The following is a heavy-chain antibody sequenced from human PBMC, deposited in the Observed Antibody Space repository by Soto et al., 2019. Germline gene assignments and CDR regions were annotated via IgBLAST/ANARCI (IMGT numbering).Heavy chain of an antibody. D-gene: IGHD3-3*01. J-gene: IGHJ5*02. V-gene: IGHV3-48*04. Sequence: GGSLRLSCAASGFTFSSYAMSWVRQAPGKGLEWVSYISSSGSTIYYADSVKGRFTISRDNAKNSLYLQMNSLRAEDTAVYYCARGITIFGVVTPNNWFDPWGQGTLVTVSS. CDR2: ISSSGSTI. CDR3: ARGITIFGVVTPNNWFDP. CDR1: GFTFSSYA.